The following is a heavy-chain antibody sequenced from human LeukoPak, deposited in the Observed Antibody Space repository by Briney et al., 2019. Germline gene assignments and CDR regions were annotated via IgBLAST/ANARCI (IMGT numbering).Heavy chain of an antibody. CDR1: GYTFTSYG. V-gene: IGHV1-18*01. J-gene: IGHJ6*02. Sequence: ASVKVSCKASGYTFTSYGISWVRQAPGQGLEWMGWISAYNGNTNYAQKLQGRVTMTTDTSTRTAYMELRSLRSDDTAVYYCARDVLLWFGELSSDYYYYGMDVWGQGNTVTVSS. D-gene: IGHD3-10*01. CDR2: ISAYNGNT. CDR3: ARDVLLWFGELSSDYYYYGMDV.